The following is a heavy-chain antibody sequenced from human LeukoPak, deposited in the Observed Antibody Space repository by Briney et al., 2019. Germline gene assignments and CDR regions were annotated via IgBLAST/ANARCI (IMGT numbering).Heavy chain of an antibody. CDR1: GFIFSSYG. J-gene: IGHJ3*02. CDR3: AKCRSSGWPYDAFDI. Sequence: GGTLRLSCAASGFIFSSYGMSWVRQAPGKGLEWVSAISGSGGSTYYADSVKGRFTISRDNSKNTLYLQMNNLRAEDTVVYYCAKCRSSGWPYDAFDIWGQGTLVTVSS. V-gene: IGHV3-23*01. D-gene: IGHD6-19*01. CDR2: ISGSGGST.